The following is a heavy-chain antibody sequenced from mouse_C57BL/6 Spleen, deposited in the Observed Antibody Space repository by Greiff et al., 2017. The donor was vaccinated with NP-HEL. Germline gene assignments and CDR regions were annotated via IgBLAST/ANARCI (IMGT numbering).Heavy chain of an antibody. CDR2: LYPGDGDT. V-gene: IGHV1-82*01. J-gene: IGHJ2*01. CDR1: GYAFSSSW. CDR3: ARGRYDYDLDY. D-gene: IGHD2-4*01. Sequence: QVQLQQSGPELVKPGASVKISCKASGYAFSSSWMNWVKQRPGKGLEWIGRLYPGDGDTNYNGKFKGKATLTADKSSSTAYMQLSSLTSEDSAVYFCARGRYDYDLDYWGQGTTLTVSS.